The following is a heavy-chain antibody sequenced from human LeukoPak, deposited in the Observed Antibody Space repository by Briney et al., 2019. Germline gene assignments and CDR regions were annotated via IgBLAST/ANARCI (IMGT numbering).Heavy chain of an antibody. V-gene: IGHV3-30-3*01. CDR3: ARVDSSWYDAFDI. CDR1: GFTFSSYA. J-gene: IGHJ3*02. D-gene: IGHD6-13*01. Sequence: GGSLRLSCAASGFTFSSYAMHWVRQAPGKGLEWVAVISHDGSNKYYADSVKGRFTISRDNSKNTLYLQMNSLRAEDTAVYYCARVDSSWYDAFDIWGQGTMVTVSS. CDR2: ISHDGSNK.